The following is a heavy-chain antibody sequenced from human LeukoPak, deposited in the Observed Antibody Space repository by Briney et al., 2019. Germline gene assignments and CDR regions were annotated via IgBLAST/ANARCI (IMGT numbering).Heavy chain of an antibody. CDR2: IYHTGSS. CDR1: THSVTSDYY. CDR3: ARHWGRREAFDI. J-gene: IGHJ3*02. V-gene: IGHV4-38-2*01. Sequence: SETLSLXCAVSTHSVTSDYYWAWIRQSPETGLEWIGTIYHTGSSYYNPSLESRVTMSVHTFDNEFSLKLTSVTAADTAVYYCARHWGRREAFDIWGQGTVVTVSS. D-gene: IGHD3-16*01.